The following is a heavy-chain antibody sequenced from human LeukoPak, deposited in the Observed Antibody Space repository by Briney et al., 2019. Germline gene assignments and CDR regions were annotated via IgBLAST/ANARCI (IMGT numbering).Heavy chain of an antibody. D-gene: IGHD3-22*01. CDR3: ARDLPSSGYYYRDAFDI. J-gene: IGHJ3*02. CDR2: ISYDGSNK. Sequence: PGRSLRLSCAASGFTFSSYAMHWVRQAPGKGLEWVAVISYDGSNKYYADSVKGRFTISRDNSKNTLYLQMNSLRAEDTAVYYCARDLPSSGYYYRDAFDIWGQGTMVTVSS. V-gene: IGHV3-30*03. CDR1: GFTFSSYA.